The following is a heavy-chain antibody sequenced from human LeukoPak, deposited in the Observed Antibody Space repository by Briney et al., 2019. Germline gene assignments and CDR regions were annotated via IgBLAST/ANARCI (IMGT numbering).Heavy chain of an antibody. V-gene: IGHV3-66*01. J-gene: IGHJ3*02. CDR3: ARDVTTVVTPGSFDI. CDR1: GFTVSSNY. D-gene: IGHD4-23*01. CDR2: IYSGGST. Sequence: GGSLRLSCAASGFTVSSNYMSWVRQAPGKGLEWVSVIYSGGSTYYADSVKGRFTISRDNSKNTLYLQMNSLRAEDTAVYYCARDVTTVVTPGSFDIWGQGTMVTVSS.